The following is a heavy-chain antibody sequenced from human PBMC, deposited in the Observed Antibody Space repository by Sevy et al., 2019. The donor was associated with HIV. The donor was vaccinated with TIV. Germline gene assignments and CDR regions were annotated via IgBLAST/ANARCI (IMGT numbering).Heavy chain of an antibody. V-gene: IGHV3-48*03. CDR2: ISSSGSTI. Sequence: GGSLRLSCAASGFTFSSYEMNWVRQAPGKGLEWVSYISSSGSTIYYADSVKGRFTISRDNAKNSLYLQMNSLRAEDTAVYYCASEGGSRDAFDIWGQGTMVTVSS. CDR1: GFTFSSYE. J-gene: IGHJ3*02. D-gene: IGHD1-26*01. CDR3: ASEGGSRDAFDI.